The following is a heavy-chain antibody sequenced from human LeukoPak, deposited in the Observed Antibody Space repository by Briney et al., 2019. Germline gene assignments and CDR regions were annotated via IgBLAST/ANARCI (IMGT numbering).Heavy chain of an antibody. CDR2: IYYSGST. J-gene: IGHJ4*02. CDR3: ARAPNPDFFDD. V-gene: IGHV4-59*01. Sequence: SETLSLTCTVSSGSIRTSYCSWLRQPPGKGLEWLGYIYYSGSTNYNPSLKSRVTISVDTSRNQFSLKLSSVTAADTAVYYCARAPNPDFFDDWGQGTLVTVSS. D-gene: IGHD2-8*01. CDR1: SGSIRTSY.